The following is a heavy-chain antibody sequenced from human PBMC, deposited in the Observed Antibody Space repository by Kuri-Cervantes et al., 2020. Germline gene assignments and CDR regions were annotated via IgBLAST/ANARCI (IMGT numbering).Heavy chain of an antibody. Sequence: GSLRLSCTVSGGSISYYYWGWIRQPAGKGLEWIGRIYTSGSTYYNPSLKSRVTISVDKSKNQFSLKLSSVTAADTAVYYCARHLNWNAPFDYWGQGTRVTVSS. CDR3: ARHLNWNAPFDY. J-gene: IGHJ4*02. CDR2: IYTSGST. CDR1: GGSISYYY. D-gene: IGHD1-20*01. V-gene: IGHV4-4*07.